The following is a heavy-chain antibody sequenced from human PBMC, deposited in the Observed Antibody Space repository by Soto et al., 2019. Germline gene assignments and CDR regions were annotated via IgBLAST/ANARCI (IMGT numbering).Heavy chain of an antibody. J-gene: IGHJ4*02. CDR3: AKVKMGYCTGASCHPQFAN. Sequence: GGSLRVSWAAAGGTFVGYAGSWVRQAPGKGLEWVSAISGSGGNTYYADSVKGRFTISRDNSKNTLSLQINSLTAEDTAIYYCAKVKMGYCTGASCHPQFANWGQGTLVPVSS. CDR2: ISGSGGNT. V-gene: IGHV3-23*01. CDR1: GGTFVGYA. D-gene: IGHD2-8*02.